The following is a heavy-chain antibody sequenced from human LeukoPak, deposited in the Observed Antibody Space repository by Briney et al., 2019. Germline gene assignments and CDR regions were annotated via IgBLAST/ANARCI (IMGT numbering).Heavy chain of an antibody. CDR1: GYTFTNYY. J-gene: IGHJ4*02. CDR3: ARDIVATKGDYYFDY. Sequence: ASVKVSCKASGYTFTNYYMHWVRQAPGQGLEWMGIINPSGGSRRYAQKFQGRVSMTRDMSTSTVYMELSSLRSEDTAVYYCARDIVATKGDYYFDYWGQGTLVTVSS. CDR2: INPSGGSR. D-gene: IGHD5-12*01. V-gene: IGHV1-46*01.